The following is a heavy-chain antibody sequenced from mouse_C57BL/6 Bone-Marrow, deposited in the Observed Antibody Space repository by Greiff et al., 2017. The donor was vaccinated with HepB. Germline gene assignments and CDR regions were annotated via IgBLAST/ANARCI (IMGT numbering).Heavy chain of an antibody. Sequence: QVQLQQSGAELVRPGASVTLSCKASGYTFTDYEMHWVKQTPVHGLEWIGAIDPETGGTAYNQKFKGKAILTADKSSSTAYMELRSLTSEDSAVYYCTGYDDDGGYAMDYWGQGTSVTVSS. CDR2: IDPETGGT. J-gene: IGHJ4*01. D-gene: IGHD2-4*01. CDR3: TGYDDDGGYAMDY. CDR1: GYTFTDYE. V-gene: IGHV1-15*01.